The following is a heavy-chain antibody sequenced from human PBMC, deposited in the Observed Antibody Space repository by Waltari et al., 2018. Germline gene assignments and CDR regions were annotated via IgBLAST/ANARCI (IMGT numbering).Heavy chain of an antibody. V-gene: IGHV1-69-2*01. CDR2: VDPEDGET. J-gene: IGHJ5*02. Sequence: GKGIEWMGLVDPEDGETKYAQKFQGRVTITTNTSISTDYMELSSLRSEDTAVYYCARSARGVGNWFDPWGQGTLVTVSS. CDR3: ARSARGVGNWFDP. D-gene: IGHD1-26*01.